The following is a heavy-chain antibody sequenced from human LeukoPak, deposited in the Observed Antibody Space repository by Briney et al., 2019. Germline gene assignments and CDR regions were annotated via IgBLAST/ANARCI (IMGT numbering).Heavy chain of an antibody. CDR2: ISGSGGDT. J-gene: IGHJ4*02. CDR3: AKDGSGSYYLPYSSFDY. CDR1: GFTFSSSA. V-gene: IGHV3-23*01. Sequence: GGSLRLSCAASGFTFSSSAMSWVRQAPGKGLEWVSGISGSGGDTYYADSVKGRFTISRDNSKNTLYLQMKSLRAEDTAVYYCAKDGSGSYYLPYSSFDYWGRGTLVTVSS. D-gene: IGHD3-10*01.